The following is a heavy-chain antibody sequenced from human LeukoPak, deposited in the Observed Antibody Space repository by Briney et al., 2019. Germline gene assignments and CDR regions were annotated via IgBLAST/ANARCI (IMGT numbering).Heavy chain of an antibody. J-gene: IGHJ4*02. CDR3: ARDRSYYYDRSGCHDY. CDR2: IWYDGSNK. V-gene: IGHV3-33*01. D-gene: IGHD3-22*01. Sequence: GGSLRLSCAASGFTFSSYGMHWVRQAPGKGLEWVAVIWYDGSNKYYADSVKGRFTISRDNSKNTLYPQMNSLRAEDTAVYYCARDRSYYYDRSGCHDYWGQGTLVTVSS. CDR1: GFTFSSYG.